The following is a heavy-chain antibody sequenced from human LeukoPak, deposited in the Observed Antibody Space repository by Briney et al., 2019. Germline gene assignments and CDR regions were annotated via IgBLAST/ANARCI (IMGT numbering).Heavy chain of an antibody. CDR2: IYHSGST. D-gene: IGHD1-20*01. V-gene: IGHV4-38-2*02. CDR1: GYSISSGYY. J-gene: IGHJ6*03. Sequence: PSETLSLTCTVSGYSISSGYYWGWIRQPPGKGLEWIGSIYHSGSTYYNPSLKSRVTISVDTSKNQFSLKLSSVTAADTAVYYCARGVNNWNVDYYYYMDVWGKGTTVTTSS. CDR3: ARGVNNWNVDYYYYMDV.